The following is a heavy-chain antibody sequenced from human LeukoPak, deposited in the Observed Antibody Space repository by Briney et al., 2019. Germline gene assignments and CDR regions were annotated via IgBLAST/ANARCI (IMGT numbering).Heavy chain of an antibody. CDR2: ISAYNGNT. D-gene: IGHD2-15*01. CDR1: GYTFTSYG. Sequence: RASVKVSCKASGYTFTSYGISWVRQAPGQGLEWMGWISAYNGNTNYAQKLQGRVTMTTDTSTSTAYMELRSLRSDDTAVYYCARAGGYCGRISCPYYFDYWGQGSLVAVSS. J-gene: IGHJ4*02. CDR3: ARAGGYCGRISCPYYFDY. V-gene: IGHV1-18*01.